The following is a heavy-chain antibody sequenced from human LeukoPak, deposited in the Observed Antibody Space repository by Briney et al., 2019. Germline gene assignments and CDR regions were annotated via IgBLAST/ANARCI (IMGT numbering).Heavy chain of an antibody. D-gene: IGHD3-22*01. J-gene: IGHJ4*02. CDR2: IYGGGST. CDR3: ARGLGPYYYDSSGYYLDY. V-gene: IGHV3-53*01. Sequence: GGSLRLSCAATGLTVSSNFMSWVRQAPGKGLEWVSVIYGGGSTYYADSVKGRFTISRDNSKNTLYLQMNSLRAEDTAVYYCARGLGPYYYDSSGYYLDYWGQGTLVTVSS. CDR1: GLTVSSNF.